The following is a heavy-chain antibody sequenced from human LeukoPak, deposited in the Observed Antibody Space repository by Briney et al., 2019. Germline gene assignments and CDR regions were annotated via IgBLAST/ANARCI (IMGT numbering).Heavy chain of an antibody. D-gene: IGHD1-26*01. V-gene: IGHV3-48*04. CDR2: ISSSGSSI. CDR3: ARGIGGFFDY. Sequence: GGSLRLSCAASGFTFSSYSMNWVPQAPGKGLEWVSYISSSGSSIYYADSVKGRFTISRDNAKNSLYLQMNSLRAGDTAVYYCARGIGGFFDYWGQGTLVTVSS. CDR1: GFTFSSYS. J-gene: IGHJ4*02.